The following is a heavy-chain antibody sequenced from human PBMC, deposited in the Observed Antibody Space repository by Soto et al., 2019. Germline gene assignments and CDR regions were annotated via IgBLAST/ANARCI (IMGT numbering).Heavy chain of an antibody. CDR2: IYSGGST. V-gene: IGHV3-53*04. CDR1: GFTVSSNY. Sequence: EVQLVESGGGLVQPGGSLRLSCAASGFTVSSNYMSWVRQAPGKGLVWVSVIYSGGSTYYADSVKGRFTISRHNSKNTLYLQMNSLGADATAVYYCARESIFGVVRWFDPLGQGTLVTGCS. J-gene: IGHJ5*02. CDR3: ARESIFGVVRWFDP. D-gene: IGHD3-3*01.